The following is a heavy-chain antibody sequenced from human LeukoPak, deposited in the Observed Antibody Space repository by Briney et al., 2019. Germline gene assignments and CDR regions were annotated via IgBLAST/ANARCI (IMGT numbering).Heavy chain of an antibody. V-gene: IGHV1-18*01. Sequence: ASVKVSCKASGYTFTNFGISWVRQAPGQGLEWMGWISTYYGNTNYAQKLQGRVIMTTDTYTPTAYMELRSLRSDDTAVYYCARESFSLKQVDTAMLLTWGQGTLAPVSS. CDR3: ARESFSLKQVDTAMLLT. D-gene: IGHD5-18*01. CDR2: ISTYYGNT. J-gene: IGHJ5*02. CDR1: GYTFTNFG.